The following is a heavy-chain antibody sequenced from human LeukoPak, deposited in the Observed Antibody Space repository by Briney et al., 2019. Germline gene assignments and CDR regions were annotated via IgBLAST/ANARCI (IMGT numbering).Heavy chain of an antibody. Sequence: SETLSLTCTVSGGSISGYYWSWIRQPPGKGLEWIGCIYYSGSTNYNPSLKSRVTISVDTPKNQFSLKLSSVTAADTAIYYCARHELAVAGNAHYFQHWGRAPWSPSPQ. V-gene: IGHV4-59*08. J-gene: IGHJ1*01. CDR3: ARHELAVAGNAHYFQH. CDR2: IYYSGST. D-gene: IGHD6-19*01. CDR1: GGSISGYY.